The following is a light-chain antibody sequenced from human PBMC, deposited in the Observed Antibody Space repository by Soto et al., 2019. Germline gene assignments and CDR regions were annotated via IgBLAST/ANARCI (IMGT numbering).Light chain of an antibody. J-gene: IGLJ2*01. CDR2: EGS. CDR3: CSYAGNRTFV. Sequence: QSALTQPASVSVSPGQSITISCTATSSDFGIYDLVSWYQQYPGKAPKVIIFEGSKRPSGVSDRFSGSTSGNTASLTISGLQAEDEADYHCCSYAGNRTFVFGGGTQLTVL. CDR1: SSDFGIYDL. V-gene: IGLV2-23*03.